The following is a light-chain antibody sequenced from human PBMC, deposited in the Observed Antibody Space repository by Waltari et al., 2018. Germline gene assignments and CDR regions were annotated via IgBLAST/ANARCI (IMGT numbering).Light chain of an antibody. V-gene: IGLV3-10*01. Sequence: SYELPQPPSVSVSPGQTARITCSGHALPKQYAYGYQQKSGQAPVLVIYEESKRPSGIPERFSGSSSGTMATLTISGAQVEDEADYYCYSTDSSGNHRVFGGGTKLTVL. CDR2: EES. CDR3: YSTDSSGNHRV. J-gene: IGLJ2*01. CDR1: ALPKQY.